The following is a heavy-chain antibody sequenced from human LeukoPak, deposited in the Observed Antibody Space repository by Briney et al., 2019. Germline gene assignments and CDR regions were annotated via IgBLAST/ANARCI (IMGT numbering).Heavy chain of an antibody. J-gene: IGHJ4*02. V-gene: IGHV3-21*01. Sequence: GGSLRLSCAASGFTFSSYSMNWVRQAPGKGLEWVSSISSSSSYIYYADSVKGRFTISRDNAKNSLYLQMNSLRAEDTAVYYCARGKAARPNRYYFDYWGQGTLVTVSS. CDR3: ARGKAARPNRYYFDY. CDR1: GFTFSSYS. CDR2: ISSSSSYI. D-gene: IGHD6-6*01.